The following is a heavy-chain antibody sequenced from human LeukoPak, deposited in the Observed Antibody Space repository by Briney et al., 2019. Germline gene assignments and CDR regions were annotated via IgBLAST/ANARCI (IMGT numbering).Heavy chain of an antibody. CDR3: GRVAKAAIDY. J-gene: IGHJ4*02. CDR1: GFTFSSYW. V-gene: IGHV3-74*01. Sequence: GGSLRLSCAASGFTFSSYWMHWIRQAPGEGLVWVSRVDYDGSGTTYADSVKGRFTISRDNAKNILYLEMSSLRVEDTAVYYCGRVAKAAIDYWGQGALVTVSS. CDR2: VDYDGSGT.